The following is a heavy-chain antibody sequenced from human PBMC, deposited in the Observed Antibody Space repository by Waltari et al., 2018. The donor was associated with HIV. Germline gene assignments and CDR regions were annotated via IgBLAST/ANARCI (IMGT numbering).Heavy chain of an antibody. CDR1: GGSLSSGSYY. D-gene: IGHD1-26*01. J-gene: IGHJ4*02. CDR3: AREIVGATSRHDY. V-gene: IGHV4-61*02. CDR2: IYTSGST. Sequence: QVQLQASGPGLVKPSQTLSLTCTVSGGSLSSGSYYWSWIRQPAGKGLEWIGRIYTSGSTNYNPSLKSRVTISVDTSKNQFSLKLSSVTAADTAVYYCAREIVGATSRHDYWGQGTLVTVSS.